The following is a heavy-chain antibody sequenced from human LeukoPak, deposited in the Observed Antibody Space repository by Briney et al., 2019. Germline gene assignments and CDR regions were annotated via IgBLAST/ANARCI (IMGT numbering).Heavy chain of an antibody. J-gene: IGHJ4*02. V-gene: IGHV4-39*01. CDR1: GGSISSSSYY. CDR3: ARHAWQLVGIVHY. CDR2: IYYSGST. D-gene: IGHD6-6*01. Sequence: SETLSLTCTVSGGSISSSSYYWGWIRQPPGKGLEWIGSIYYSGSTYYNPSLKSRVTISVDTSKNQFSLKLSSVTAADTAVYYCARHAWQLVGIVHYWGQGTLVTVSS.